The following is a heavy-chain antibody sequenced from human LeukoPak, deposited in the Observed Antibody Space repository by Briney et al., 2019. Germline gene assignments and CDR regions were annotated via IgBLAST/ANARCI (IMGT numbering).Heavy chain of an antibody. V-gene: IGHV3-15*07. CDR1: GFTFSNAW. CDR3: TTALYDILTGYYPS. Sequence: GGSLRLSCAASGFTFSNAWMNWVRQAPGKGLEWVGRIKSKTDGGTTDYAAPVKGRFTISRDDSKNTLYLQMNSLKTEDTAMYYCTTALYDILTGYYPSWGQGTLVTVSS. J-gene: IGHJ4*02. CDR2: IKSKTDGGTT. D-gene: IGHD3-9*01.